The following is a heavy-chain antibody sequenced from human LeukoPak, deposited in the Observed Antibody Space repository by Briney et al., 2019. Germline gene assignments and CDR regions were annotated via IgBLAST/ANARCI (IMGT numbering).Heavy chain of an antibody. CDR1: GGSMISYY. D-gene: IGHD3-9*01. V-gene: IGHV4-59*08. CDR3: ARHVWLQPFDY. J-gene: IGHJ4*02. CDR2: IYYSGST. Sequence: SETLSLTCSVSGGSMISYYWSWIRQSPGKGLEWIGYIYYSGSTNYNPSLKSRVTISVDTSKNQLSLKLGSVTAADTAVYYCARHVWLQPFDYWGQGTLVTVSS.